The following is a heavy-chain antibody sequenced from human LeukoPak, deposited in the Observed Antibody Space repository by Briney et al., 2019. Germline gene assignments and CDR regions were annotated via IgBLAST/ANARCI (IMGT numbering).Heavy chain of an antibody. V-gene: IGHV1-24*01. CDR3: AREGAYYDSSGKAAFDI. J-gene: IGHJ3*02. Sequence: ASVTVSCKVSGYTLTELSMHWVRQAPGKGLEWMGGFDPEDGETIYAQKFQGRVTMTRDTSTSTVYMELSSLRSEDTAVYYCAREGAYYDSSGKAAFDIWGQGTMVTVSS. CDR1: GYTLTELS. CDR2: FDPEDGET. D-gene: IGHD3-22*01.